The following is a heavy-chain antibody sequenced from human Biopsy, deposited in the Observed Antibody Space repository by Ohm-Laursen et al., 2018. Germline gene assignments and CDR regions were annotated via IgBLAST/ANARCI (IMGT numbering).Heavy chain of an antibody. V-gene: IGHV4-59*01. D-gene: IGHD3-3*01. Sequence: SETLSFTCTVSGGSIGSFFWSWIRQPPGKGLEWIGYIYYSGSTNYNPSLRSRVTISVDRSKNQFSLELSSVTAADTAVYYCARVGAEAPSIDYFDYWGQGALVTVSS. CDR3: ARVGAEAPSIDYFDY. J-gene: IGHJ4*02. CDR2: IYYSGST. CDR1: GGSIGSFF.